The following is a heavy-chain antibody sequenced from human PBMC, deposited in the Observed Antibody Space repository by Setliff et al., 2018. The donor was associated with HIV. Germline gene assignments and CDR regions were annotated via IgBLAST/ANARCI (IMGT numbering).Heavy chain of an antibody. CDR2: IIPIFGTA. Sequence: SVKVSCKASGGTFSSYAISWVRQAPGQGLEWMGGIIPIFGTANYAQKFQGRVTITTDESTSTAYMELRSLQSEDTAVYYCARGTNYYDSHSFPQYYYNAMDVWGQGTTVTVSS. D-gene: IGHD3-10*01. CDR1: GGTFSSYA. V-gene: IGHV1-69*05. J-gene: IGHJ6*02. CDR3: ARGTNYYDSHSFPQYYYNAMDV.